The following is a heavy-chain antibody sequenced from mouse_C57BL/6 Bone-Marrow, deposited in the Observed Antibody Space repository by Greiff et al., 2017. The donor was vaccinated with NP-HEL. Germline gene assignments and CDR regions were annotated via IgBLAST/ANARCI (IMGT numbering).Heavy chain of an antibody. D-gene: IGHD2-4*01. Sequence: EVQLVESGGGLVKPGGSLKLSCAASGFTFSSYAMSWVRQTPEKRLEWVATISDGGSYTYYPDNVKGRFTISRDNAKNNLYLQMSHLKSEDTAMYYCAREGGYDYEGYWGQGTTLTVSS. CDR3: AREGGYDYEGY. CDR2: ISDGGSYT. V-gene: IGHV5-4*01. CDR1: GFTFSSYA. J-gene: IGHJ2*01.